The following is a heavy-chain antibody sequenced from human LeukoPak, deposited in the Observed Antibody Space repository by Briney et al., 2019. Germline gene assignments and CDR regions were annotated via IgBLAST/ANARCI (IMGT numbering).Heavy chain of an antibody. CDR3: AELGITMIGGV. J-gene: IGHJ6*04. CDR2: ISSSSSYI. Sequence: KPGGSLRLSCAASGFTFSSYSMNWVRQAPGKGLEWVSLISSSSSYIYYADSVKGRFTISRDNAKNSLYLQMNSLRAEDTAVYYCAELGITMIGGVWGKGTTVTISS. V-gene: IGHV3-21*01. CDR1: GFTFSSYS. D-gene: IGHD3-10*02.